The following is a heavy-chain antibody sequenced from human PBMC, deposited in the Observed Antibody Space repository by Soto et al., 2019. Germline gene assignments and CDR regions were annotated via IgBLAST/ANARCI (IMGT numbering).Heavy chain of an antibody. Sequence: SETLSLTCAVYGGSFSGYYWSWIRQPPGKGLEWIGEINHSGSTNYNPSLKSRVTISVDTSKNQFSLKLSSVTAADTAVYYCARMVRPSPYYYYYMDVWGKGTTVT. D-gene: IGHD3-10*01. CDR1: GGSFSGYY. CDR3: ARMVRPSPYYYYYMDV. CDR2: INHSGST. V-gene: IGHV4-34*01. J-gene: IGHJ6*03.